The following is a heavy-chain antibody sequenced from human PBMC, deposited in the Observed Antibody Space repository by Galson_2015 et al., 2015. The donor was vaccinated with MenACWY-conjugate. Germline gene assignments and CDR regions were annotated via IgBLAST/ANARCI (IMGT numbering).Heavy chain of an antibody. Sequence: PALVKPTQTLTVTCTFSGFSLSTSGMCESWIRQPPGKALEWLVLIDWDGDEYYNTSLRTRLSISKDTSKNQVVLTVTNMDPADTATYYCARRWGLLGPHFDYWGQGSLVTVSS. V-gene: IGHV2-70*12. CDR1: GFSLSTSGMC. D-gene: IGHD7-27*01. CDR2: IDWDGDE. J-gene: IGHJ4*02. CDR3: ARRWGLLGPHFDY.